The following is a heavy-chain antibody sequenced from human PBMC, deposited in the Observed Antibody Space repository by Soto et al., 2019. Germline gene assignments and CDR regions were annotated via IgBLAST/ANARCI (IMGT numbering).Heavy chain of an antibody. D-gene: IGHD3-22*01. CDR1: GFTFSSYA. Sequence: GGSLRLSCAASGFTFSSYAMSWVRQAPGKGLEWVSAISGSGGSTYYAESGKGRFTISRDNSKNTLYLQMNSLRAEDTAVYYCAKSPLYYYDSSGYLVNWGQGTLVTVSS. CDR2: ISGSGGST. J-gene: IGHJ4*02. CDR3: AKSPLYYYDSSGYLVN. V-gene: IGHV3-23*01.